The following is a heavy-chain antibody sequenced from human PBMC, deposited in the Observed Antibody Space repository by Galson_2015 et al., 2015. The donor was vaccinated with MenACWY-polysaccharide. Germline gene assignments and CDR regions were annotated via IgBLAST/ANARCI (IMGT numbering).Heavy chain of an antibody. Sequence: SLRLSCAASGFIFSSYAIHWVRQAPGKGLEWVAVISYDATNKYYRDSVKGRFTLSRDNSRNTVFLEMNSLRAEDTGLYYCARDYCSRTSCSGMDVWGQGTTVTVSS. CDR2: ISYDATNK. CDR1: GFIFSSYA. J-gene: IGHJ6*02. V-gene: IGHV3-30-3*01. CDR3: ARDYCSRTSCSGMDV. D-gene: IGHD2-2*01.